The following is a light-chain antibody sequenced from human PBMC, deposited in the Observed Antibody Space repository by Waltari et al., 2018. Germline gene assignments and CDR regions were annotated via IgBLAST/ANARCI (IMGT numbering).Light chain of an antibody. CDR2: EDF. Sequence: QSALTQPASVSGSPGQSVTISCTEARSDVGSYSVVSWYQQRPGKAPKLLIYEDFKPPSGISKRFSGSKAGNTASLTISGLQAEDEADYYCCSYVGTNNYHLFGGGTKLTVL. J-gene: IGLJ2*01. V-gene: IGLV2-23*01. CDR1: RSDVGSYSV. CDR3: CSYVGTNNYHL.